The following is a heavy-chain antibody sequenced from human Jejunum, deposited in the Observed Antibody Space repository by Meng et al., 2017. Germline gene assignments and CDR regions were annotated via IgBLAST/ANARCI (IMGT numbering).Heavy chain of an antibody. CDR2: TNPDTGGT. CDR3: ARDAGSFLDYYFDS. Sequence: QVQLGQAGAEVKKPGASVKVSCKASGYTFTTYGITWVRQAPGQGLEWMGWTNPDTGGTNYAQKFQGWVTMTRDTSISTAYMELRRLRSDDTAVYYCARDAGSFLDYYFDSWGQGTLVTVSS. V-gene: IGHV1-2*04. CDR1: GYTFTTYG. D-gene: IGHD1-1*01. J-gene: IGHJ4*02.